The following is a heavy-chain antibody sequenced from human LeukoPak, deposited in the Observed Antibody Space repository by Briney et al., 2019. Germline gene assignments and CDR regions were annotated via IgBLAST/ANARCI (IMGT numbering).Heavy chain of an antibody. Sequence: GGSLRLSCAASGFTFSSYAISWVRQAPGKGLEWVSAISGSGGSTYYADSVKGRFTISRDNSKNTLYLQMNSLRAEDTAVYYCAKSYGDYVGAFDIWGQGTMVTVSS. V-gene: IGHV3-23*01. CDR3: AKSYGDYVGAFDI. D-gene: IGHD4-17*01. CDR1: GFTFSSYA. J-gene: IGHJ3*02. CDR2: ISGSGGST.